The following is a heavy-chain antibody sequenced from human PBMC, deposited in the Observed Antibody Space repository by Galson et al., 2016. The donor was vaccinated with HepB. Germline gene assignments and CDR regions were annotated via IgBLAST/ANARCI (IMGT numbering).Heavy chain of an antibody. V-gene: IGHV3-21*01. CDR3: ARADGFNTPFFDS. CDR1: GFTLSNYR. Sequence: SLRLSCAVFGFTLSNYRIDWVRQAPGKGLEWVSCISSSSVYIWYADSVRGRFTNSRDNAKNSLYLQMDSLTAEDTAVYYCARADGFNTPFFDSWGPGTLVTVSS. J-gene: IGHJ4*02. D-gene: IGHD5-24*01. CDR2: ISSSSVYI.